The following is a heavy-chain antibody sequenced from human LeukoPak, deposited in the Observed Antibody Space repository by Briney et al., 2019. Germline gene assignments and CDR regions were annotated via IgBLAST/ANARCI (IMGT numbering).Heavy chain of an antibody. CDR1: GGSITTYY. CDR2: IYYSGGT. Sequence: SETLSLTCTVSGGSITTYYWSWIRQSPGKGLEWIGYIYYSGGTNYNPSLKSRVTLSIDASKNQFSLRLSSVTAADTAIYYCARNTPANWSAPGAQEPVFPV. V-gene: IGHV4-59*01. D-gene: IGHD2-15*01. J-gene: IGHJ5*02. CDR3: ARNTPANWSAP.